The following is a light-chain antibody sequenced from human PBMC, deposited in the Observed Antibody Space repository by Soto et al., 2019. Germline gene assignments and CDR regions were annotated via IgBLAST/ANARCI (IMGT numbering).Light chain of an antibody. CDR2: AAS. Sequence: DIQMTQSPSSLSASVGDRVTITCQASQDIRKSLNWYQQKPGKAPKLLIYAASHLLTGVPSRFSGSGSGTDFTFTISSLQPEDIATYYCQQFDTLPPMYTFGQGTKLEIK. CDR3: QQFDTLPPMYT. J-gene: IGKJ2*01. V-gene: IGKV1-33*01. CDR1: QDIRKS.